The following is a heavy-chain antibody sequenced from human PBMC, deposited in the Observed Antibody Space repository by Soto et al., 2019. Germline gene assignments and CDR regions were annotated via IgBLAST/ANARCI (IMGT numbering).Heavy chain of an antibody. CDR1: GFPFSSDA. J-gene: IGHJ4*02. V-gene: IGHV3-23*05. CDR3: ARARGYCSSARCYSYFFQF. D-gene: IGHD2-15*01. CDR2: IDGTGTIV. Sequence: GGSLRLSCAGSGFPFSSDALSWVRQAPGKGPEWVSTIDGTGTIVFYADSVKGRFTISRDNSKNTLYLQLNSLGAEDSAVYYCARARGYCSSARCYSYFFQFWGQGTLVTVSS.